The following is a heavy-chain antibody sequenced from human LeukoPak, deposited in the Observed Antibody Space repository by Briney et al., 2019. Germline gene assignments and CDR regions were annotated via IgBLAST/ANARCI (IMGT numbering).Heavy chain of an antibody. V-gene: IGHV1-18*01. D-gene: IGHD6-6*01. CDR2: ISPHNGNT. CDR3: ARDLKYSSSSLDY. Sequence: ASVKVSCKASGYTFTSFGLSWMRQAPGQGLEWMGWISPHNGNTNYPQKLQGRVTMTADTSTRTVYMELRSLRSDDTAVYYCARDLKYSSSSLDYWGQGTLVTVSS. CDR1: GYTFTSFG. J-gene: IGHJ4*02.